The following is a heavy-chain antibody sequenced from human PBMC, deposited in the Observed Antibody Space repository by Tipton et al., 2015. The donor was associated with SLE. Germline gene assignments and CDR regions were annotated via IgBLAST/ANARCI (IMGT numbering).Heavy chain of an antibody. CDR3: ARGMGASDY. D-gene: IGHD1-26*01. Sequence: LRLSCAASGFTVSSNYMNWVRQAPGKGLEWIGSIYYSGSTSYNPSLKSRVTISVDTSKNQFSLKLSSVTAADTAVYYFARGMGASDYWGQGTLVTVSS. J-gene: IGHJ4*02. CDR2: IYYSGST. CDR1: GFTVSSNY. V-gene: IGHV4-39*07.